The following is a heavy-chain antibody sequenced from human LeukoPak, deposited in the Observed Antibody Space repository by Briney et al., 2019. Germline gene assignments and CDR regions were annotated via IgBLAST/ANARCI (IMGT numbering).Heavy chain of an antibody. Sequence: SETLSLTCTVSGGSISSSSYYWGWFRQPPGKGLEWIGSIFYSGNTYDNPSLKSRVTISVDTSKNQFSLKLNSVTAADTAVYYCARHRSKWLQSSFDYWGQGTLVTVSS. CDR1: GGSISSSSYY. D-gene: IGHD5-24*01. CDR3: ARHRSKWLQSSFDY. J-gene: IGHJ4*02. V-gene: IGHV4-39*01. CDR2: IFYSGNT.